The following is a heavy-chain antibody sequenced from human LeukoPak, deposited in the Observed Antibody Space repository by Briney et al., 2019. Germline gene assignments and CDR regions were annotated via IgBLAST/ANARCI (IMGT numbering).Heavy chain of an antibody. D-gene: IGHD2-2*01. Sequence: ASVKVSCKASGYTFTSYDINWVRQATGQGLEWMGWMNPNSGNPGYAQKFQGRVTMTRNTSISTAYMELSSLRSEDTAVYYCARGGDVVVPAAPFDYWGQGTLVTVSS. J-gene: IGHJ4*02. CDR2: MNPNSGNP. CDR1: GYTFTSYD. CDR3: ARGGDVVVPAAPFDY. V-gene: IGHV1-8*01.